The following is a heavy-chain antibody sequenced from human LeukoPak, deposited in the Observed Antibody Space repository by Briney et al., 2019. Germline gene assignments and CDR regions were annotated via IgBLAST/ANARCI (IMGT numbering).Heavy chain of an antibody. V-gene: IGHV3-74*01. CDR2: LDTDGTDT. CDR1: GFTFGSYW. Sequence: GGSLRLSCAASGFTFGSYWMHWVRQAPGKGLVWVSRLDTDGTDTAYADSVKGRFTISRDNAKNSLYLQMNSLRAEDTAVYYCARMVRLVRDDWGQGTLVTVSS. CDR3: ARMVRLVRDD. D-gene: IGHD3-10*01. J-gene: IGHJ4*02.